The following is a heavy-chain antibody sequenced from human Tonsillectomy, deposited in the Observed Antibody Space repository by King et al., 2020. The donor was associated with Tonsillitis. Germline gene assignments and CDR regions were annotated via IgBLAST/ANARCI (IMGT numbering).Heavy chain of an antibody. Sequence: VQLQESGPGLVKPSENLSLTCTVSGGSVSSGRYYWSWIRQPPGKGLEWIGYIYYSGNTNYNPSLRSRVTMSEDTSKNQFSLKLSSVTAADTAVYYCARVYPAADYYYGMDVWGQGTTVTVSS. CDR2: IYYSGNT. CDR1: GGSVSSGRYY. V-gene: IGHV4-61*01. J-gene: IGHJ6*02. D-gene: IGHD2-2*01. CDR3: ARVYPAADYYYGMDV.